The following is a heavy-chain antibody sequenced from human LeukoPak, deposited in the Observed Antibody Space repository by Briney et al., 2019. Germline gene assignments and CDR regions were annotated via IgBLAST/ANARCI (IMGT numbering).Heavy chain of an antibody. CDR2: IYYSGST. D-gene: IGHD2-15*01. Sequence: SETLSLTCTVSGGSISSGDYYWSWIRQSPGKGLEWIGYIYYSGSTYYNPSLKSRVTISVDTSKNQFSLKLSSVTAADTAVYYCARKYCSGGSCKIDYWGQGTLVTVSS. V-gene: IGHV4-30-4*01. CDR3: ARKYCSGGSCKIDY. J-gene: IGHJ4*02. CDR1: GGSISSGDYY.